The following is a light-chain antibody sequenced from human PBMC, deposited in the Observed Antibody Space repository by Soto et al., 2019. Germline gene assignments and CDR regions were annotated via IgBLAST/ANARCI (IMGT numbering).Light chain of an antibody. Sequence: TQSAAALSLSPVERATLSCRAVQRVSSYLAWYQQKPGQAPSLLTYDASSRATGITERLSGSGSGTDFTITISGLEPEDFAVYYCQEYASPPGPSGQGTK. CDR1: QRVSSY. J-gene: IGKJ1*01. CDR2: DAS. V-gene: IGKV3-20*01. CDR3: QEYASPPGP.